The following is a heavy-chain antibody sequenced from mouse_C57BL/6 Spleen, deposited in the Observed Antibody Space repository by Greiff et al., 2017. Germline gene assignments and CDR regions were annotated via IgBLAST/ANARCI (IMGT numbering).Heavy chain of an antibody. CDR3: ARSLYGYDEFAMGY. J-gene: IGHJ4*01. CDR2: IRNKANGYTT. CDR1: GFTFTDYY. D-gene: IGHD2-14*01. Sequence: EVHLVESGGGLVQPGGSLSLSCAASGFTFTDYYMSWVRQPPGKALEWLGFIRNKANGYTTEYSASVKGRFTISRDNSQSILYLQMNALRAEDSATYYSARSLYGYDEFAMGYRGQVASVTVDS. V-gene: IGHV7-3*01.